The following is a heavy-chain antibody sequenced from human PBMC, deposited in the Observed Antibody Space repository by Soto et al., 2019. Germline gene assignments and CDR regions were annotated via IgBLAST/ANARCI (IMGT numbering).Heavy chain of an antibody. CDR3: ARDTSGYYTTTNYGMDV. CDR1: GGSVSSGSYY. J-gene: IGHJ6*02. V-gene: IGHV4-61*01. CDR2: IYYSGST. D-gene: IGHD3-3*01. Sequence: QVQLQESGPGLVKPSETLSLTCTVSGGSVSSGSYYWSWIRQPPGKGLEWIGYIYYSGSTNYNPSLQSRVTISVDTSKTQFSLKLSSVTAADTAVYYCARDTSGYYTTTNYGMDVWGQGTTVTVSS.